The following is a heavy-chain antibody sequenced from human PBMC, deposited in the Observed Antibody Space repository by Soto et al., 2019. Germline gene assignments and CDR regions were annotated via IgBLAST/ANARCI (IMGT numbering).Heavy chain of an antibody. CDR3: TEGTLVYWAGSSCPRERELLHPFDN. D-gene: IGHD2-15*01. J-gene: IGHJ4*02. CDR1: GASISTGDHS. Sequence: QVHLQESGPRLVKPSQTLSLTCTVSGASISTGDHSWSWIRQHPGKCLEWIGYIYRSGKTDQRPSLKNRLSISIATSKNQFSMELRSVTAADAARYYCTEGTLVYWAGSSCPRERELLHPFDNWGQGILVSVSS. V-gene: IGHV4-30-4*01. CDR2: IYRSGKT.